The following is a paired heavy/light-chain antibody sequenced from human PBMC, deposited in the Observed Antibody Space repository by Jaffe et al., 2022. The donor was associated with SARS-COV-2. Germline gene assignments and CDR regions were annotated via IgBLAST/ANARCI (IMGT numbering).Heavy chain of an antibody. V-gene: IGHV1-46*01. D-gene: IGHD6-13*01. CDR2: FNPSSDSA. CDR1: GYTFTSSY. Sequence: QVQLVQSGAEVKKPGAPVKISCKTSGYTFTSSYIHWVRQAPGQGLEWLGIFNPSSDSANLAQKFQGRVTMTRDTSTSTAYVELSSLRSEDTAVYYCARDAGGSIWFSEYYGMDVWGQGTTVSVSS. CDR3: ARDAGGSIWFSEYYGMDV. J-gene: IGHJ6*02.
Light chain of an antibody. V-gene: IGLV2-11*01. Sequence: QSALTQPRSVSGSPGQSVTISCTGTSSDVGGYNYVSWYQQHPGRAPKLMIYDVSKRPSGVPDRFSGSKSGNTASLTISGLQAEDEADYYCCSFAGKYTYVFGTGTKVTVL. CDR3: CSFAGKYTYV. J-gene: IGLJ1*01. CDR2: DVS. CDR1: SSDVGGYNY.